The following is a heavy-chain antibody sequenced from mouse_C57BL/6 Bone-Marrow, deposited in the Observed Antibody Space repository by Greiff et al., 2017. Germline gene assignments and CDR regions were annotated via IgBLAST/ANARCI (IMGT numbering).Heavy chain of an antibody. CDR2: IYPGDGDT. CDR1: GYAFSSSW. Sequence: VKVVESGPELVKPGASVKISCKASGYAFSSSWMNWVKQRPGKGLEWIGRIYPGDGDTNYNGKFKGKATLTAAKTSSTAYMQLSSLTSEDSAVYFCARYLFYWGQGTTLTVSS. J-gene: IGHJ2*01. V-gene: IGHV1-82*01. CDR3: ARYLFY.